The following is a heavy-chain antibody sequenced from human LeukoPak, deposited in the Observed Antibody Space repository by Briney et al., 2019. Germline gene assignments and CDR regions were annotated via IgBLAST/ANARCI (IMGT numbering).Heavy chain of an antibody. CDR2: ISYDGSNK. D-gene: IGHD1-26*01. Sequence: GGSLRLSCAASGFTFSSYAMHWVRQAPGKGLEWVAVISYDGSNKYYADSVKGRFTISRDNSKNTLYLQMNSLRAEDTAVYYCARDSGSYRSLTDHWGQGTLVTVSS. CDR3: ARDSGSYRSLTDH. J-gene: IGHJ4*02. V-gene: IGHV3-30*04. CDR1: GFTFSSYA.